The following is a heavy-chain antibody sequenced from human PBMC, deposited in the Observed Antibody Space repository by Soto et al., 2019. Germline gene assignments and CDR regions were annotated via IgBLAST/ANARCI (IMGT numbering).Heavy chain of an antibody. CDR1: GFTFDYYA. CDR2: ISWNSGSI. CDR3: AKGTSGSYAYYYYYMDV. J-gene: IGHJ6*03. D-gene: IGHD3-10*01. Sequence: PGGSLRLSCAASGFTFDYYAMHWVRQAPGKGLEWVSGISWNSGSIGYADSVKGRFTISRDNAKNSLYLQMNSLRAEDTALYYCAKGTSGSYAYYYYYMDVWGKGTTVTVSS. V-gene: IGHV3-9*01.